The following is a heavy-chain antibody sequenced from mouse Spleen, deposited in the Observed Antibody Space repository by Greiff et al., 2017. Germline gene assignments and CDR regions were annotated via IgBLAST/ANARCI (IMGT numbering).Heavy chain of an antibody. V-gene: IGHV1-61*01. Sequence: QVQLQQPGAELVRPGASVKLSCKASGYYFTSYWMNWVKQRPGQGLEWIGMIHPSDSETRLNQKFKDKATLTVDQSSSTAYMQLNSLTSEDSAIYYCARDYYYDASDYWGQGTTLTVSS. D-gene: IGHD1-1*01. J-gene: IGHJ2*01. CDR2: IHPSDSET. CDR3: ARDYYYDASDY. CDR1: GYYFTSYW.